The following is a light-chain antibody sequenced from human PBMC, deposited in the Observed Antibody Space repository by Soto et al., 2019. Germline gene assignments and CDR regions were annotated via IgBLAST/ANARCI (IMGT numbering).Light chain of an antibody. Sequence: DIQMTQSPSTLSASEGDTVTISCRASQSVSIWLAWYRQKPGEAPKLLIYDASALPRGVPSRFSGSGSGTKFTLTIASLQPDDFATYYCQQYETFSGTFGPGTKVDI. CDR2: DAS. J-gene: IGKJ1*01. CDR3: QQYETFSGT. V-gene: IGKV1-5*01. CDR1: QSVSIW.